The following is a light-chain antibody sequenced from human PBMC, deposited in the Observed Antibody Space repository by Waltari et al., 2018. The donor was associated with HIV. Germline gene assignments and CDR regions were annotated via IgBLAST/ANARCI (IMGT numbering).Light chain of an antibody. CDR2: GNS. CDR3: QSYDSSLSDWV. V-gene: IGLV1-40*01. CDR1: TSNIGAGYD. Sequence: QSVLTQPPSVSGAPGPGVPIPCTGTTSNIGAGYDVHWYKQLPGTAPKLLIYGNSKRRAAAPDRFSRAKSGASASLAISGLQPDDETDYYCQSYDSSLSDWVFGGGTKLTVL. J-gene: IGLJ3*02.